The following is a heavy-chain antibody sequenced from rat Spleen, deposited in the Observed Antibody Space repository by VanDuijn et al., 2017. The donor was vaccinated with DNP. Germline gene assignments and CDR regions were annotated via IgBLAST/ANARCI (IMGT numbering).Heavy chain of an antibody. Sequence: EVYLQESGPGLVKPSQSLSLTCSVTGYSITSNYWGWIRKFPGNKMEYIGHISYSGSTNYNPSLKSRISITRETSKNHFFLHLNSVTTEDTATYYCAGWTRYFDYWGQGVMVTVSS. V-gene: IGHV3-1*01. CDR1: GYSITSNY. J-gene: IGHJ2*01. CDR3: AGWTRYFDY. CDR2: ISYSGST. D-gene: IGHD1-7*01.